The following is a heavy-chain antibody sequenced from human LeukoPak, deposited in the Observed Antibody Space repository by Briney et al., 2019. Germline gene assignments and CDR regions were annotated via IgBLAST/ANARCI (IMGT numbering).Heavy chain of an antibody. CDR3: ARDGYRV. D-gene: IGHD5-12*01. CDR2: IDPSGGST. Sequence: ASVKVSCKASGYTFTSYYMHWVRQASGQGLEGMGIIDPSGGSTSYAQKFQCRVTMTRDTSTSTVYMELSSLRSEDTAVYYCARDGYRVWGQGTLVTVSS. V-gene: IGHV1-46*01. CDR1: GYTFTSYY. J-gene: IGHJ4*02.